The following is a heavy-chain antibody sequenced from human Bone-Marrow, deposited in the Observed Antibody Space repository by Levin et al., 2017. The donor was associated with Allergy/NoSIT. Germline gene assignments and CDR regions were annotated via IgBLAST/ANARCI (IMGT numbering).Heavy chain of an antibody. V-gene: IGHV3-74*01. CDR3: TRAGYYSDSSGYPDHY. J-gene: IGHJ4*02. CDR1: GFTFSYYW. D-gene: IGHD3-22*01. CDR2: INSDGSST. Sequence: PGGFLRLSCAASGFTFSYYWMHWVRQAPGKGLVWVSRINSDGSSTSYADSVKGRFTISRDNAKNTLYLQMNSLRAEDTAVYYCTRAGYYSDSSGYPDHYWGQGTLVTVSS.